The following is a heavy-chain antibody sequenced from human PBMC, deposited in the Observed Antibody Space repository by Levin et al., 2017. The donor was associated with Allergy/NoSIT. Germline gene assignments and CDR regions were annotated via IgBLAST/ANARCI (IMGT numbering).Heavy chain of an antibody. CDR1: GGTFSSYA. CDR3: AREEGYYDSSGNAMFDP. V-gene: IGHV1-69*13. Sequence: WASVKVSCKASGGTFSSYAISWVRQAPGQGLEWMGGIIPIFGTANYAQKFQGRVTITADESTSTAYMELSSLRSEDTAVYYCAREEGYYDSSGNAMFDPWGQGTLVTVSS. D-gene: IGHD3-22*01. CDR2: IIPIFGTA. J-gene: IGHJ5*02.